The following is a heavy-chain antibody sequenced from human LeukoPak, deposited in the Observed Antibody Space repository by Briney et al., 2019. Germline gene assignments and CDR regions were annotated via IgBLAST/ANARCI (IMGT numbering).Heavy chain of an antibody. CDR1: GGTFSSYA. D-gene: IGHD5-18*01. V-gene: IGHV1-69*04. Sequence: SVKVSCKASGGTFSSYAISWVRQAPGQGLEWMGRIIPILGIANYAQKFQGRVTITADKSTSTAYMELSSLRSEDTAVYYCVRVDDTAMVVRDYWGQGTLVTVSS. J-gene: IGHJ4*02. CDR3: VRVDDTAMVVRDY. CDR2: IIPILGIA.